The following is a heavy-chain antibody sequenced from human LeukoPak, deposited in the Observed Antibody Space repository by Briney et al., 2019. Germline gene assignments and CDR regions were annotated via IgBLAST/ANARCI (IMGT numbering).Heavy chain of an antibody. CDR1: GGSISSYY. J-gene: IGHJ6*02. CDR2: IYYSGST. CDR3: ARNGARYYYGMDV. V-gene: IGHV4-59*01. Sequence: SETLSLTCTVSGGSISSYYWSWIRQPLGKGLEWIGYIYYSGSTNYNPSLKSRVTISVDTSKNQFSLKLSSVTAADTAVYYCARNGARYYYGMDVWGQGTTVTDSS. D-gene: IGHD2-8*01.